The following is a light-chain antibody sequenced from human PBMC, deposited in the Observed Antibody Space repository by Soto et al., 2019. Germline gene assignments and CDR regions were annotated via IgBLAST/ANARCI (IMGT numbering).Light chain of an antibody. V-gene: IGLV2-14*01. CDR3: SSYTSSDTPYV. CDR1: SSDVGAYDY. CDR2: VVS. J-gene: IGLJ1*01. Sequence: QSALTQPASVSGSPGQSITISCTGTSSDVGAYDYVSWYQQHPDKAPKLIIYVVSNRPSGVSNRFSGSKSGNTASLTISGLQAEDEADYYCSSYTSSDTPYVFGTGTKLTVL.